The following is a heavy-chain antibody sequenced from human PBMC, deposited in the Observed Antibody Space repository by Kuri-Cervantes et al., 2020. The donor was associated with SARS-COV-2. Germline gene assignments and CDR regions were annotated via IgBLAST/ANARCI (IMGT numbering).Heavy chain of an antibody. CDR1: GFSLSTSGMC. J-gene: IGHJ4*02. CDR2: IDWDDDK. Sequence: SGPTLVKPTQTLTLTCTFSGFSLSTSGMCVSWIRQPPGKALEWLALIDWDDDKYYSTSLKTRLTISKDTSKNQVVLTMTNMDPVDTATYYCAREYYDILTGYYTTDYWGQGTLVTVSS. CDR3: AREYYDILTGYYTTDY. V-gene: IGHV2-70*01. D-gene: IGHD3-9*01.